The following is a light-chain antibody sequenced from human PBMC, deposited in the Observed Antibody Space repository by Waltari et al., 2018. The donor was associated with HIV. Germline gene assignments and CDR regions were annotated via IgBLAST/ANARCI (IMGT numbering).Light chain of an antibody. J-gene: IGKJ2*02. Sequence: DIQMTMSTSTLSVSVGDRVTIPCRASQSISSWLAWYQMKPGKAPKLLIYKASSLVSGVSSRFSGSGSGTEFTLTISSLQPDDFATYYCQYYNTYSRTFGQGTKVEL. CDR1: QSISSW. CDR2: KAS. CDR3: QYYNTYSRT. V-gene: IGKV1-5*03.